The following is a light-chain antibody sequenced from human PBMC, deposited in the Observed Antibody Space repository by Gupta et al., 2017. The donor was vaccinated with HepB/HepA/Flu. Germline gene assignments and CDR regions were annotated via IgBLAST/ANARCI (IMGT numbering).Light chain of an antibody. CDR2: DVS. CDR3: SSDTSSSTLV. CDR1: SSDVGSCNF. Sequence: STLTQPASGSGSPGPSITIPCTGTSSDVGSCNFVSWYQQHPGKANKLMIYDVSKRPAGVASRFSGSKSGNTASLTISGLQEEDAADYYSSSDTSSSTLVFGGGTKLTVL. J-gene: IGLJ2*01. V-gene: IGLV2-14*03.